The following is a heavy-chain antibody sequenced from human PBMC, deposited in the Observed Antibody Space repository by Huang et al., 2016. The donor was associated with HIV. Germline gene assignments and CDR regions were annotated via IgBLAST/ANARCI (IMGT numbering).Heavy chain of an antibody. J-gene: IGHJ3*02. CDR3: AAGYDTYYDI. V-gene: IGHV1-24*01. Sequence: QVQLVQSGAEVKKPGASVKVSCKVSGYTVTELYIHWVRQAPGKGLEWMGGFAPEHGETIYAQNFQGRVTMTEDTSTDTAYMELHSLRPEDTAVYYCAAGYDTYYDIWGQGTMVIASS. CDR1: GYTVTELY. D-gene: IGHD2-21*01. CDR2: FAPEHGET.